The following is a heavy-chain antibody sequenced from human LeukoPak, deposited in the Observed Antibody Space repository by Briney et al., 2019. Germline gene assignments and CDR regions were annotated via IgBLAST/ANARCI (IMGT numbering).Heavy chain of an antibody. V-gene: IGHV4-31*03. J-gene: IGHJ5*02. CDR3: AREGSDHNWFDP. Sequence: PSETLSLTCTVSGGSISSGDYSWSWIRQHPGKGLEWIGYIYYSGSTYYSPSLKSRVTISVDTSKNQFSLKLSSVTAADTAVYYCAREGSDHNWFDPWGQGTLVTVSS. D-gene: IGHD2-21*02. CDR2: IYYSGST. CDR1: GGSISSGDYS.